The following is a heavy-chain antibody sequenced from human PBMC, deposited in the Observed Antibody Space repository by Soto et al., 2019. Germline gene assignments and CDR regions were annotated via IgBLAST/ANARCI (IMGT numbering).Heavy chain of an antibody. Sequence: GGSLRLSCVASGFTFSDYSMSWIRQAPGKGLEWLAFIDSRGRTLSYADSVRGRFTISRDNAENSLYLQMNSLRAEDTAVYYCARDGDYVWGSYRWSDAFDIWGQGTVVTVSS. J-gene: IGHJ3*02. D-gene: IGHD3-16*02. CDR1: GFTFSDYS. CDR3: ARDGDYVWGSYRWSDAFDI. CDR2: IDSRGRTL. V-gene: IGHV3-11*04.